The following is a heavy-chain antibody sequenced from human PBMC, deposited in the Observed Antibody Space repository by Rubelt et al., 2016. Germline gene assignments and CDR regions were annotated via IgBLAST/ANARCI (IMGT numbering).Heavy chain of an antibody. CDR2: IKYDGSAT. CDR3: AREVWSSSSEDY. J-gene: IGHJ4*02. Sequence: GFTLNNYWMHWVRQAPGKGLVWVSEIKYDGSATNYADSVKGRFTLSRDNAKNTLYLQMNSLRAEDTAVYYCAREVWSSSSEDYWGQGTLVTVSS. CDR1: GFTLNNYW. V-gene: IGHV3-74*01. D-gene: IGHD6-6*01.